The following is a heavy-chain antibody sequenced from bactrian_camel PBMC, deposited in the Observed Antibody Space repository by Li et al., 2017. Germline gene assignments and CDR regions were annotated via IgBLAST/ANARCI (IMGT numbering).Heavy chain of an antibody. J-gene: IGHJ4*01. D-gene: IGHD4*01. CDR2: MYTGGGT. CDR3: VRDSGERLWRD. CDR1: GYTYGDGVGDGVYC. Sequence: HVQLVESGGGSVRAGGSLRLSCALDGYTYGDGVGDGVYCLAWFRQAPGKEREGVASMYTGGGTHYSDSVTGRFTVSRDNAKNTMFLQMDSLKPEDTAVYYCVRDSGERLWRDWGQGTQVTVS. V-gene: IGHV3S55*01.